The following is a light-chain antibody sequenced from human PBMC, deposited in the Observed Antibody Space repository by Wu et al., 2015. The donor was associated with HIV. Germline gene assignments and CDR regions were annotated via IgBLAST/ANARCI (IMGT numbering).Light chain of an antibody. J-gene: IGKJ1*01. CDR1: QNVSTN. V-gene: IGKV3-15*01. Sequence: MVMTQSPATLSVSPGEGAALSCRASQNVSTNLAWYQQKPGQAPRLLIYGASTRATGVPARFSGSGSATDFILTINSLQSEDFGVYYCQQYNDWPPWTFGQGTRVKSN. CDR2: GAS. CDR3: QQYNDWPPWT.